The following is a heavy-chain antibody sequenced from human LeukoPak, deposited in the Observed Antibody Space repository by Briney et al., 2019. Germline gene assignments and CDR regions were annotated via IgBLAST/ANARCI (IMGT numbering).Heavy chain of an antibody. CDR3: ARHGNWNYGSY. CDR1: GYTFTSYY. Sequence: ASVKVSCKASGYTFTSYYIHWVRQAPGQGLEWMGLINPSGGSTNYAQKFQGRVTMTRDTSTSTVYMELSSLRSDDTAVYYCARHGNWNYGSYWGQGTLVTVSS. J-gene: IGHJ4*02. CDR2: INPSGGST. V-gene: IGHV1-46*01. D-gene: IGHD1-7*01.